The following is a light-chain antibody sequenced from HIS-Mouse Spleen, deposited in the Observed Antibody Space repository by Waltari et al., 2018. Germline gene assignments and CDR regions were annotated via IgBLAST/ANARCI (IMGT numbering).Light chain of an antibody. V-gene: IGLV2-11*01. J-gene: IGLJ2*01. CDR1: SSDVGGYNS. Sequence: QSALTQPRSVSGSPGQSVTISCTGTSSDVGGYNSVHLYQQHPGKAPKLMIYDVSKRPSGVPDRFSGSKSGNTASLTISGLQAEDEADYYCCSYAGSYTFEVVFGGGTKLTVL. CDR2: DVS. CDR3: CSYAGSYTFEVV.